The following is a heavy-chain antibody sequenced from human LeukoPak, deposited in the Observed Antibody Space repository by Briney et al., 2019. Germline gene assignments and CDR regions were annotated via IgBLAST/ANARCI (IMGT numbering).Heavy chain of an antibody. CDR1: GGSISSSSYY. D-gene: IGHD3-22*01. V-gene: IGHV4-39*01. J-gene: IGHJ3*02. CDR2: IYYSGST. CDR3: ARRDSSGSDAFDI. Sequence: SEILSLTCTVSGGSISSSSYYWGWIRQPPGKGLEWIGSIYYSGSTYYNPSLKSRVTISVDTSKNQFSLKLSSVTAADTAVYYCARRDSSGSDAFDIWGQGTMVTVSS.